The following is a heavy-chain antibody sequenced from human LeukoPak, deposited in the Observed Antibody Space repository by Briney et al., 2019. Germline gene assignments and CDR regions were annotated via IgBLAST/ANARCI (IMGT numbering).Heavy chain of an antibody. CDR2: IYPRDGST. J-gene: IGHJ4*02. CDR1: GYTFTSNY. Sequence: ASVKVSCKASGYTFTSNYIHWVRQAPGQALEWMGMIYPRDGSTSYAQKFQGRVTVTRDTSTSTVHMELSGLRSEDTAVYYCARDQGGFDYWGQGTLVTVSS. CDR3: ARDQGGFDY. V-gene: IGHV1-46*01.